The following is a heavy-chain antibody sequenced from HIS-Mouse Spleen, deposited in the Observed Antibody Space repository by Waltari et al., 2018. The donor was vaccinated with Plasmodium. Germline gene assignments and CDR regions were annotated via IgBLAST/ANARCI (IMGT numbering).Heavy chain of an antibody. J-gene: IGHJ4*02. CDR1: GESFRGYY. Sequence: QVQLQQWGAGRLKRSETLSLTCAVYGESFRGYYWSWIRQHPGNGLEWMGEINNSGRHNSNLSLNSGVTISVDTSKTQFSLTLSSVTAADTAVYYCARGRRIVVVTAPRGFFDYWGQGTLVTVSS. D-gene: IGHD2-21*02. CDR2: INNSGRH. CDR3: ARGRRIVVVTAPRGFFDY. V-gene: IGHV4-34*01.